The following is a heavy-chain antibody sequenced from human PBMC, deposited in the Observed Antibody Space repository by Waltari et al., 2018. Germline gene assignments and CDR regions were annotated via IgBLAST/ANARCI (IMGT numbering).Heavy chain of an antibody. V-gene: IGHV3-48*03. J-gene: IGHJ6*02. D-gene: IGHD3-10*01. Sequence: EVQLVESGGGLVKPGGSLRLSCGAFGFNFSSYEMNWVRQARGKGLELVAYVSRGGHTGCYADSVKGRFTISRDNARNSLYLQMDSLRVEDSAMYYTCGGTAGGMDVWGQGTTVTISS. CDR1: GFNFSSYE. CDR2: VSRGGHTG. CDR3: CGGTAGGMDV.